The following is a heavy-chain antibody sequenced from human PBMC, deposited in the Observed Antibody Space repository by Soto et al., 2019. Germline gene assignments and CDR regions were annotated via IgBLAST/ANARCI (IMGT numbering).Heavy chain of an antibody. D-gene: IGHD1-26*01. Sequence: SVKVSCKASGGTFSSYAISWVRQAPGQGLEWMGGIIPIFGTANYAQKFQGRVTITADESTSTAYMELRSLRSEDTAVYYCAESIVGATAFDYWGQGTLVTVSS. CDR3: AESIVGATAFDY. CDR1: GGTFSSYA. CDR2: IIPIFGTA. J-gene: IGHJ4*02. V-gene: IGHV1-69*13.